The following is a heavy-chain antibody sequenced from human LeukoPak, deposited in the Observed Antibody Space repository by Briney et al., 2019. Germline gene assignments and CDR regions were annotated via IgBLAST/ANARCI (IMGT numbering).Heavy chain of an antibody. CDR2: INHSGST. CDR3: ARQPSSWFTSFDS. CDR1: GGSFRGYY. V-gene: IGHV4-34*01. D-gene: IGHD6-13*01. J-gene: IGHJ4*02. Sequence: PSETLSLTCAVYGGSFRGYYWSWIRQPPGKGLEWIGEINHSGSTNYNPSLKSRVTISVDTSKNQFSLKLSSVTAADTAVYYCARQPSSWFTSFDSWGQGTLVTVSS.